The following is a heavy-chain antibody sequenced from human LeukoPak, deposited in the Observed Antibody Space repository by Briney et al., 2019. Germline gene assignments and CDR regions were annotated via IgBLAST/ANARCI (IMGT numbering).Heavy chain of an antibody. D-gene: IGHD3-22*01. CDR2: INHSGST. J-gene: IGHJ3*02. CDR3: ARDFDSPQAFDI. Sequence: SETLSLTCAVYGGSFSGYYWSWICQPPGKGLEWIGEINHSGSTNYNPSLKSRLIISVDTSKNQFSLKLSSVTAADTAVYYCARDFDSPQAFDIWGQGTMVTVSS. CDR1: GGSFSGYY. V-gene: IGHV4-34*01.